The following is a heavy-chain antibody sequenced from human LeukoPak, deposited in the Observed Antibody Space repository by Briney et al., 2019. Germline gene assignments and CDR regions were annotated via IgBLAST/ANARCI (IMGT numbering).Heavy chain of an antibody. V-gene: IGHV3-21*01. J-gene: IGHJ4*02. CDR1: GFTFTTYS. Sequence: GGSLRLSCAASGFTFTTYSMDWVRQAPGKGLEWVSSISGSSSYIYYADSVKGRFTISRDNSKNTLYLQMNSLRAEDTAVYYCAKRFLESYYFDYWGQGTLVTVSS. CDR3: AKRFLESYYFDY. D-gene: IGHD3-3*01. CDR2: ISGSSSYI.